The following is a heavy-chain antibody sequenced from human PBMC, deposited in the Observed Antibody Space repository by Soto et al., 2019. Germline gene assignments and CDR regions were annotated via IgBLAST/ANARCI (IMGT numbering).Heavy chain of an antibody. V-gene: IGHV6-1*01. J-gene: IGHJ4*02. CDR2: TYYRSNWRH. D-gene: IGHD6-19*01. CDR1: VDSVSSNTAA. Sequence: QTLSLTCVISVDSVSSNTAAWNWIRSSPSRGLEWLGRTYYRSNWRHDYAVSVKSRITVNPDTSKNHFSLQLNSVTPDDTAVYYCARGVAGTGFDLWGQGTLVTVSS. CDR3: ARGVAGTGFDL.